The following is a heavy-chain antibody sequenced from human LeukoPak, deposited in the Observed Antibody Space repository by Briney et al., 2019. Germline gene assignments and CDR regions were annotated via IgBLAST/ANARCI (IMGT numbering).Heavy chain of an antibody. CDR2: ISYDGSNK. CDR1: GFTFSSYG. Sequence: PGGSLRLSCAASGFTFSSYGMHWVRQAPGKGLEWLAVISYDGSNKYYADSVKGRFTISRDNSKNTLYLQMNSLRAEDTAVYYCAKVGAVAGTDYYYYGMDVWGKGTTVTVSS. D-gene: IGHD6-19*01. J-gene: IGHJ6*04. V-gene: IGHV3-30*18. CDR3: AKVGAVAGTDYYYYGMDV.